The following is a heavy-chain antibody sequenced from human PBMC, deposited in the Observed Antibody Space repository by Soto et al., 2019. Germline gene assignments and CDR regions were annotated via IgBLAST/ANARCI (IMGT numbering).Heavy chain of an antibody. Sequence: SETLSLTCTVSGGSVSSSDYYWSWIRQPPGKGLEWIGYIFYSGSTNYNPSLKSRVTISVDTSKNQFSLKLSSVTAADTAVYYCARDQFDYSKDYWGQGTLVTVSS. V-gene: IGHV4-61*08. CDR1: GGSVSSSDYY. CDR3: ARDQFDYSKDY. D-gene: IGHD4-4*01. CDR2: IFYSGST. J-gene: IGHJ4*02.